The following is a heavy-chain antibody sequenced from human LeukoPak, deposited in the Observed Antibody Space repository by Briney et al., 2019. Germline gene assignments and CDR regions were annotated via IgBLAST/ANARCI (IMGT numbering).Heavy chain of an antibody. Sequence: PGGSLRLSCAASGFTFSGCAMNWVRQAPGKGLEWVSSISGSGDNTYYGDSVKGRFTISRDNSKNTAYLQMNSLRAEDTAVYYCVRGSKGADWGQGTLVTVSS. D-gene: IGHD3-10*01. CDR2: ISGSGDNT. CDR3: VRGSKGAD. J-gene: IGHJ4*02. V-gene: IGHV3-23*01. CDR1: GFTFSGCA.